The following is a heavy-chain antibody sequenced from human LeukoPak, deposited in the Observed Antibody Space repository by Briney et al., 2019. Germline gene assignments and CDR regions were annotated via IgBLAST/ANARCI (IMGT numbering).Heavy chain of an antibody. CDR1: GFSFGYYG. CDR2: ITYDGTDK. D-gene: IGHD2-15*01. CDR3: VRQAQEDY. V-gene: IGHV3-30*03. J-gene: IGHJ4*02. Sequence: GGSLTLPCAASGFSFGYYGMHWVRQVPDKGLEWVALITYDGTDKYYADSVKGRFTISRDNSKDTLFLQMNNLRVEDTAVYYCVRQAQEDYWGQGTLVTVSS.